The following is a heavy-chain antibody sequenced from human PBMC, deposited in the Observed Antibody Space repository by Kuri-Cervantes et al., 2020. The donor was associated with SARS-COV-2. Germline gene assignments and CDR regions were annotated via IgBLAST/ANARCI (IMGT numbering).Heavy chain of an antibody. CDR2: ISSSSSYI. V-gene: IGHV3-21*01. CDR1: GFTFSSYS. D-gene: IGHD6-25*01. Sequence: GGSLRLSCAASGFTFSSYSMSWVRQAPGKGLEWVSSISSSSSYIYYADSVKGRFTISRDNTKNTLYLQMNSLRAEDPAVYYCARDRQRDFDYWGQGTLVTVSS. J-gene: IGHJ4*02. CDR3: ARDRQRDFDY.